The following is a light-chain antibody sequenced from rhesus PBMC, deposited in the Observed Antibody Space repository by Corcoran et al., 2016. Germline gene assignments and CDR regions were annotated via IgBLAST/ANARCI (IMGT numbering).Light chain of an antibody. CDR3: AAWDDSLNGYI. V-gene: IGLV1-60*01. J-gene: IGLJ1*01. Sequence: QSVLTQPPSASEAARKSVTISCSGSTSNIGSNSVSWYHQHPGKTPTPLLYYNNQRSSGVSDRFSGSKSGTSASLAISGLQTEDAADYYCAAWDDSLNGYIFCAGTRLTVL. CDR1: TSNIGSNS. CDR2: YNN.